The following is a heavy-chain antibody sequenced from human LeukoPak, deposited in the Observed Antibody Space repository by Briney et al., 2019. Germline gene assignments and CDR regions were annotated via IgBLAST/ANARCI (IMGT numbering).Heavy chain of an antibody. CDR3: ARDQGGGGSCPDY. V-gene: IGHV4-59*01. CDR1: GGSISSYY. J-gene: IGHJ4*02. D-gene: IGHD2-15*01. CDR2: IYYSGST. Sequence: SETLSLTCTVSGGSISSYYWSWIRQPPGKGLEWIGYIYYSGSTNYNPSLKSRVTISVDTSKNQFSLKLSSVTAADTAVYYCARDQGGGGSCPDYWGQGTLVTVSS.